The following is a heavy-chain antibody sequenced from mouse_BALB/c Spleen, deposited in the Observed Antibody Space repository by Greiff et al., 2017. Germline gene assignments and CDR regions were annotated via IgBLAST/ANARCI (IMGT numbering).Heavy chain of an antibody. CDR1: GYSITSDYA. CDR3: ARHYYGSSYYFDY. J-gene: IGHJ2*01. CDR2: ISYSGST. V-gene: IGHV3-2*02. Sequence: EVQLMESGPGLVKPSQSLSLTCTVTGYSITSDYAWNWIRQFPGNKLEWMGYISYSGSTSYNPSLKSRISITRDTSKNQFFLQLNSVTTEDTATYYCARHYYGSSYYFDYWGQGTTLTVSS. D-gene: IGHD1-1*01.